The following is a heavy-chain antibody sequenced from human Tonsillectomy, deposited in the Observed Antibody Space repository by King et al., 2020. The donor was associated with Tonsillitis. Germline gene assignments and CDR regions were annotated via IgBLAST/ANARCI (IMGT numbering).Heavy chain of an antibody. D-gene: IGHD3-9*01. V-gene: IGHV4-38-2*01. CDR1: GYSISSGYY. Sequence: VQLQESGPGLVKTSETLSLTCAVSGYSISSGYYWGWIRQPPGQGLEWIGTISHSGHSYYNPSLTSRVTISVDTSKNQFSLKLSSVTAADTATYYCASDILTGYDIYRYWGQGTLVTVSS. J-gene: IGHJ4*02. CDR3: ASDILTGYDIYRY. CDR2: ISHSGHS.